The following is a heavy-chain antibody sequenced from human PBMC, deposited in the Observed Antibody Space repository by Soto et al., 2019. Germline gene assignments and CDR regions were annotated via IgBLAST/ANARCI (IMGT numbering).Heavy chain of an antibody. CDR3: AKDLSDAYKYYFDY. Sequence: GGSLRLSCAASGFTFSSYGMHWVRQAPGKGLEWVAVISYDGSNKYYADSVKGRFTISRDNSKNTLYLQMNSLRAEDTAVYYCAKDLSDAYKYYFDYWGQGTLVTVSS. D-gene: IGHD3-16*01. J-gene: IGHJ4*02. V-gene: IGHV3-30*18. CDR1: GFTFSSYG. CDR2: ISYDGSNK.